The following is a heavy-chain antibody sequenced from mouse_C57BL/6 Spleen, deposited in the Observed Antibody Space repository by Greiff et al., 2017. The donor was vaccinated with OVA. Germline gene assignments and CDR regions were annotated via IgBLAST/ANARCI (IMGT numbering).Heavy chain of an antibody. D-gene: IGHD1-1*01. CDR3: ARSYYYGSSYLAMDY. Sequence: VPLQQPGAELVKPGASVTMSCKASGYTFTSYWLTWVKQRPGQGLEWIGDIYPGSGSTNYNEKFKSKATLTVDTSSSTAYMQLSSLTSEDSAVYYCARSYYYGSSYLAMDYWGQGTSVTVSS. CDR2: IYPGSGST. J-gene: IGHJ4*01. CDR1: GYTFTSYW. V-gene: IGHV1-55*01.